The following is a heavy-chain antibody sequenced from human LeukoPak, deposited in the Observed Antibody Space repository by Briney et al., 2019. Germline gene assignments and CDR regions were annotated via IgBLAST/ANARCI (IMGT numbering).Heavy chain of an antibody. V-gene: IGHV1-69*05. D-gene: IGHD2-21*02. J-gene: IGHJ5*02. CDR1: GGTFSSYA. Sequence: ASVKVSCKASGGTFSSYAISWVRQAPGQGLEWMGRIIPIFGTANYAQKFQGRVTITTDESTSTAYMELSSLRSEDTAAYYCAAECGGDCYSGWFDPWGQGTLVTVSS. CDR3: AAECGGDCYSGWFDP. CDR2: IIPIFGTA.